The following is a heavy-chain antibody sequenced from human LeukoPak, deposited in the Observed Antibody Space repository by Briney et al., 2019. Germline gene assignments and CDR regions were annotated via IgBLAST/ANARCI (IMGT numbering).Heavy chain of an antibody. D-gene: IGHD3-22*01. CDR3: VRDDKKYDSGGYNNS. J-gene: IGHJ5*01. Sequence: ASVKVSCKVSGYTLTELSMHWVRQAPGKGLEWMGGFDPEDGETIYAQKFQGRVTMTEDTSTDTAYMELSSLRSEDTAIYYCVRDDKKYDSGGYNNSWGHGTLVTVSS. V-gene: IGHV1-24*01. CDR1: GYTLTELS. CDR2: FDPEDGET.